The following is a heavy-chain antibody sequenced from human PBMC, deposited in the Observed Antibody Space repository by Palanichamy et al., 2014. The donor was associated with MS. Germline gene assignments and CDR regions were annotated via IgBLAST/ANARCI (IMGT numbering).Heavy chain of an antibody. D-gene: IGHD3-22*01. V-gene: IGHV3-7*01. J-gene: IGHJ3*02. CDR2: IKQDGSEK. Sequence: EVQLVESGGGLVQPGGSLRLSCAASGFTFSSYWMSWVRQAPGKGLEWVANIKQDGSEKYYVDSVKGRFTISRDNAKNSLYLQMNSLRAEDTAVYYCARSLGITMIVVVGAFDIWSQGTMVTVSS. CDR1: GFTFSSYW. CDR3: ARSLGITMIVVVGAFDI.